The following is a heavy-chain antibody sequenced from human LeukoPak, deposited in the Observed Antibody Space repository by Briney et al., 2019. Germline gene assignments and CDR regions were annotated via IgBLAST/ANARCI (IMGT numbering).Heavy chain of an antibody. J-gene: IGHJ4*02. D-gene: IGHD3-22*01. CDR2: FDPEDGET. CDR1: GYTLTELS. V-gene: IGHV1-24*01. CDR3: ATIYYYDRSDYYRLDY. Sequence: ASVKVSCKVSGYTLTELSMHWVRQAPGKGLEWMGGFDPEDGETIYAQKFQGRVTMTEDTTTDTAYMELSSLRYEDTAVYYCATIYYYDRSDYYRLDYWGQGTLVTVSS.